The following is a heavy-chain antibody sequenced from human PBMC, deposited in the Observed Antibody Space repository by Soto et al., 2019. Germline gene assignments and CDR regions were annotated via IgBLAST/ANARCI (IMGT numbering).Heavy chain of an antibody. CDR3: ARDHLILPAHDFFYGSDV. J-gene: IGHJ6*02. V-gene: IGHV3-7*03. D-gene: IGHD2-21*02. Sequence: GGSLSLSCEVSGFTFSMYSMSWVRQSPGKGLEWVAKIPQDGVDGHYADSVKGRCTISRDNGKNSLYLELNNVRAEDAAVYYCARDHLILPAHDFFYGSDVCGRGATVTV. CDR1: GFTFSMYS. CDR2: IPQDGVDG.